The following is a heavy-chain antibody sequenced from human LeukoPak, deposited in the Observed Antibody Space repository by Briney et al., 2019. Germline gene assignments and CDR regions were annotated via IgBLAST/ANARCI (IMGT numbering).Heavy chain of an antibody. Sequence: PGGSLRLSCAASGFIFSSYSMNWVRQAPGKGLEWVSSISSGSSYIYYADSVKGRFTVSRDNAKNSLYLQMNSLRAEDTAVYYCARDPDGGNSGAHYYYGMDVWGQGTTVTVSS. CDR3: ARDPDGGNSGAHYYYGMDV. V-gene: IGHV3-21*01. CDR2: ISSGSSYI. D-gene: IGHD4-23*01. J-gene: IGHJ6*02. CDR1: GFIFSSYS.